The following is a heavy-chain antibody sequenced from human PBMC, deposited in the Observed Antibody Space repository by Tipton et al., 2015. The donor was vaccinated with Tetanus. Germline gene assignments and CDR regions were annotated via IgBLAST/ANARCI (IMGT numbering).Heavy chain of an antibody. J-gene: IGHJ4*02. Sequence: LRLSCSVSGGSLRSGDYQWNWIRQPPGKGLEWLAYISPSGRTNSNYSLKSRITISQDKSKNQFSLRLTSVTAADTAVYFCARGLPREPFYFDYWGQGKQVTVSS. V-gene: IGHV4-61*08. CDR2: ISPSGRT. CDR1: GGSLRSGDYQ. D-gene: IGHD1-26*01. CDR3: ARGLPREPFYFDY.